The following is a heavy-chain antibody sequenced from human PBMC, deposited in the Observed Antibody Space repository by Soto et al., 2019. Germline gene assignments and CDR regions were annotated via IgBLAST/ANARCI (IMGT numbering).Heavy chain of an antibody. Sequence: SVKVSCKASGFTFTSSAVQWVRQARGQRLEWIGWIVVGSGNTNYAQKFQERVTITRDMSTSTAYMELSSLRSEDTAVYYCAAVSSGSYYYYGMDVWGQGTTGTVSS. D-gene: IGHD1-26*01. CDR3: AAVSSGSYYYYGMDV. V-gene: IGHV1-58*01. J-gene: IGHJ6*02. CDR2: IVVGSGNT. CDR1: GFTFTSSA.